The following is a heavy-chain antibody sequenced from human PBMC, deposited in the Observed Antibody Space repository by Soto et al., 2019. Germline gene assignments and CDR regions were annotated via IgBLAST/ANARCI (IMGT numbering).Heavy chain of an antibody. CDR3: TREDSIIIPAVADF. D-gene: IGHD6-19*01. V-gene: IGHV3-33*01. Sequence: GGSLRLSCAASGFTFSSYGMHWVRQAPGKGLEWVAVIWYDGSNKYYADSVKGRFTISRDNSKNSVSLQMNNLRAEDTAVYYCTREDSIIIPAVADFWGQGTLVTVSS. CDR2: IWYDGSNK. CDR1: GFTFSSYG. J-gene: IGHJ4*02.